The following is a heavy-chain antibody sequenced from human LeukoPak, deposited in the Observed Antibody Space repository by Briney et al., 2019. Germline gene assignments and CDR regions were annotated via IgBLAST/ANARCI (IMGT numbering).Heavy chain of an antibody. CDR3: ATETDDITIFGVVIIGDY. D-gene: IGHD3-3*01. Sequence: GSSVKVSCKASGGTFSSYAISWVRQAPGQGLEWMGRTIPILGIANYAQKFQGRVTITADKSTSTAYMELSSLRSEDTAVYYCATETDDITIFGVVIIGDYWGQGTLVTVSS. V-gene: IGHV1-69*04. J-gene: IGHJ4*02. CDR1: GGTFSSYA. CDR2: TIPILGIA.